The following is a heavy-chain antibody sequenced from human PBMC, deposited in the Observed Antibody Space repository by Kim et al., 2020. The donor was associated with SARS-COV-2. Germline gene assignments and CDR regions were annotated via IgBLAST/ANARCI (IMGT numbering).Heavy chain of an antibody. CDR2: ICYGGRNK. V-gene: IGHV3-33*01. J-gene: IGHJ4*02. CDR3: ARAHYDGTGRPFFDN. CDR1: GLTFSIYC. D-gene: IGHD3-16*01. Sequence: GGSLRLSCAASGLTFSIYCMHWVRQAPGKGLEWVAVICYGGRNKYYADSVKGRFTISRDNSKNSLYLQMNSLRAEDTAVYYCARAHYDGTGRPFFDNWGQGTLVTVSS.